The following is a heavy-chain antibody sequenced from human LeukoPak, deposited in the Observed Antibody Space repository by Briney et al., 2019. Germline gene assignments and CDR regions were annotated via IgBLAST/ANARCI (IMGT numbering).Heavy chain of an antibody. V-gene: IGHV3-7*03. CDR2: IKQDGSEK. Sequence: GGSLRLSCAASGFIVSGDFMSWVRQAPGKGLEWVANIKQDGSEKYYVDSVRGRFTISRDNAKNSLSLQMNSLRAEDTAVYYCASNYGGWGQGTLVTVSS. J-gene: IGHJ4*02. CDR3: ASNYGG. D-gene: IGHD4-11*01. CDR1: GFIVSGDF.